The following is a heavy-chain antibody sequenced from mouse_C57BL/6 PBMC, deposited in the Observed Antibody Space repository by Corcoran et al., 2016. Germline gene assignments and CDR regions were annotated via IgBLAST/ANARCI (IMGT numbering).Heavy chain of an antibody. CDR3: ARKDYGSSYPLYFDV. CDR2: INPNNGGT. Sequence: EVQLQQSGPELVKPGASVKISCKASGYTFTDYYMNWVKQSHGKSLEWIGDINPNNGGTSYNQKFKGKATLTVDKSSSTAYMELRSLTSEDSAVYYCARKDYGSSYPLYFDVWGTGTTVTVSS. D-gene: IGHD1-1*01. J-gene: IGHJ1*03. CDR1: GYTFTDYY. V-gene: IGHV1-26*01.